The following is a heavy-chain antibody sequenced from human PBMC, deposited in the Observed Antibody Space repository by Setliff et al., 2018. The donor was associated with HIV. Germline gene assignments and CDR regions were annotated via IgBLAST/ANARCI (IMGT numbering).Heavy chain of an antibody. Sequence: PGGSLRLSCAASEFTFSSYAMSWVRQAPGKGLEWVSSISVSGGSTYYADFVKGRFTIARDDTKNTVSLQMTNLEPGDTAMYYCAKGGYGGAYYVAGYWGQGTKVTVSS. J-gene: IGHJ4*02. D-gene: IGHD5-18*01. CDR3: AKGGYGGAYYVAGY. V-gene: IGHV3-23*01. CDR2: ISVSGGST. CDR1: EFTFSSYA.